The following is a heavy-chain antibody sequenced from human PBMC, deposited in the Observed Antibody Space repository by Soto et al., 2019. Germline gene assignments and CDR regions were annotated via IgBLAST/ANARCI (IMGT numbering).Heavy chain of an antibody. V-gene: IGHV3-49*03. CDR1: GFTFGDYA. CDR2: IRSKAYGGTT. CDR3: TRVGSEDYYGSGSYYYYYGMDV. D-gene: IGHD3-10*01. Sequence: SLRLSCTASGFTFGDYAMSWFRQAPGKGLEWVGFIRSKAYGGTTEYAASVKGRFTISRDDSKSIAYLQMNSLKTEDTAVYYCTRVGSEDYYGSGSYYYYYGMDVWGQGTTVTAP. J-gene: IGHJ6*02.